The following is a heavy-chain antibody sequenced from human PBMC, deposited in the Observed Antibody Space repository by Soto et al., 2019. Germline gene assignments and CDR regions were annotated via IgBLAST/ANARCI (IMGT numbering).Heavy chain of an antibody. Sequence: LRLSCSASGFTFGSYAMHWVRQAPGEVLEYVSAISSNGGSTYYADSVKGRFTISRDNSKNTLYLQMSSLRAEDTAVYYCVKDSGSWYVDYYYYGMDVWGQGTTVTVSS. CDR1: GFTFGSYA. CDR3: VKDSGSWYVDYYYYGMDV. J-gene: IGHJ6*02. CDR2: ISSNGGST. D-gene: IGHD6-13*01. V-gene: IGHV3-64D*06.